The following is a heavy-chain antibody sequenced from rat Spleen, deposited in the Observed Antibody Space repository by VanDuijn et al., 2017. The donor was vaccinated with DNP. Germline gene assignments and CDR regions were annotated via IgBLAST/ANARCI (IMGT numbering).Heavy chain of an antibody. J-gene: IGHJ3*01. Sequence: EVQLVESGGGPVQPGRSLKLSCVASGFIFSNYWMTWIRQAPGRGLEWVASITNTGDNTYYSDSVKGRFSLSRDNAKSTLYLQMNSLRSEDTATYYCAKGMYTTGWGAYWGQGTLVTVSS. CDR1: GFIFSNYW. D-gene: IGHD1-6*01. V-gene: IGHV5-31*01. CDR3: AKGMYTTGWGAY. CDR2: ITNTGDNT.